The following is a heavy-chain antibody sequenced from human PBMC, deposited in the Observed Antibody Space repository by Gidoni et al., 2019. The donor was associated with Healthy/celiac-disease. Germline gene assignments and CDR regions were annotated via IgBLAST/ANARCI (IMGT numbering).Heavy chain of an antibody. CDR1: GFTFSSYG. CDR2: ISYDGSNK. D-gene: IGHD5-18*01. Sequence: QVQLVESGGGGVQPGRSLRLSCAASGFTFSSYGMHWVRQAPCKGLEWVAVISYDGSNKYYADSVKGRFTISRDKSKNTLYLQMNSLRAEDTAVYYCAKEKCGYSLYYYGMDVWGQGTTVTVSS. V-gene: IGHV3-30*18. CDR3: AKEKCGYSLYYYGMDV. J-gene: IGHJ6*02.